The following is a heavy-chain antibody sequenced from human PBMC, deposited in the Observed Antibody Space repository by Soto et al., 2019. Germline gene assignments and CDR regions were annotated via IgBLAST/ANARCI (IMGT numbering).Heavy chain of an antibody. CDR3: AREHIVVVTAIKPINYGMDV. V-gene: IGHV1-18*04. Sequence: ASVKVSCKASGYTFTSYGISWVRQAPGQGLEWMGWISAYNGNTNYAQKLQGRVTMTTVTSTSTAYMELRSLRSDDTAVYYCAREHIVVVTAIKPINYGMDVWGQGTTVTVSS. D-gene: IGHD2-21*02. CDR2: ISAYNGNT. J-gene: IGHJ6*02. CDR1: GYTFTSYG.